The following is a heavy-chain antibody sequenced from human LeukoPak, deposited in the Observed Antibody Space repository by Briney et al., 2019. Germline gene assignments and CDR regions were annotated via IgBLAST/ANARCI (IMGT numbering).Heavy chain of an antibody. CDR2: INAGNGNT. D-gene: IGHD1-26*01. V-gene: IGHV1-3*01. Sequence: ASVKVSCKASGYTFTNYAMHWVRQAPGQRLEWMGWINAGNGNTKYSQKFQGRVTITRDTSASTAYMELSSLRSEDTAVYFCARGEWELSYFDYWGQGTLVTVSS. J-gene: IGHJ4*02. CDR1: GYTFTNYA. CDR3: ARGEWELSYFDY.